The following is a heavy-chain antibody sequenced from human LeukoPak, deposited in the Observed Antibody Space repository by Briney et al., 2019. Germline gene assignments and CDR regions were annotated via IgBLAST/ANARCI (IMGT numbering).Heavy chain of an antibody. Sequence: GASVKVSCKASGYTFTSYGISWVRQAPGQGLEWMGWISAYNGNTNYAQKLQGRVTMTRDTSTSTVYMELSSLRSEDTAIYYCARDLYYGSGSYYRPPSFDYWGQGTLVTVSS. D-gene: IGHD3-10*01. J-gene: IGHJ4*02. CDR1: GYTFTSYG. V-gene: IGHV1-18*01. CDR2: ISAYNGNT. CDR3: ARDLYYGSGSYYRPPSFDY.